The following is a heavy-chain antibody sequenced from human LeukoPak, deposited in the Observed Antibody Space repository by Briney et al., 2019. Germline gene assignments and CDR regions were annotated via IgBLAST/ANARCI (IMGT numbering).Heavy chain of an antibody. D-gene: IGHD2-2*01. CDR1: GFTVRSKY. Sequence: GGSLRLSCAASGFTVRSKYMIWVRRAPGKGLEWVSVLYSGGSTYYAGSVKGRFTISRDNSKNTLYLQMNSLRPEDTAVYYCAAGQLLWNYFDYWGQGTLVTVSS. CDR3: AAGQLLWNYFDY. V-gene: IGHV3-66*02. CDR2: LYSGGST. J-gene: IGHJ4*02.